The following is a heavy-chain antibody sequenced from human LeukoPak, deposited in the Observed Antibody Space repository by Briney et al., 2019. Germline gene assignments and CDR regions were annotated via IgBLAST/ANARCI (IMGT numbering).Heavy chain of an antibody. CDR3: ARGLGLGELSRFDY. CDR2: INPNSGGT. D-gene: IGHD3-10*01. CDR1: GYTFTGYY. J-gene: IGHJ4*02. V-gene: IGHV1-2*02. Sequence: GASVKVSCKASGYTFTGYYMHWVRQAPGQGLEWMGWINPNSGGTNYAQKFQGRVTMTRDTSISTAYMELSRLRSDDTAVYYCARGLGLGELSRFDYWGQGTLVTVSS.